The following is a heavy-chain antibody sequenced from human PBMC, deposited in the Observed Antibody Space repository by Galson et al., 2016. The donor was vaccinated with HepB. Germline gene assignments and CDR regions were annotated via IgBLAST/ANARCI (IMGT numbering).Heavy chain of an antibody. V-gene: IGHV3-23*01. CDR3: AKVDCGGDCKRFDY. D-gene: IGHD2-21*02. CDR2: IGGDGAT. J-gene: IGHJ4*02. CDR1: GFTFTNNI. Sequence: SLRLSCAASGFTFTNNIMSWVRQAPGKGLEWVSTIGGDGATFYGDSVKGRFTISRDNSKNTLYLQMSSLRAEDTALYYCAKVDCGGDCKRFDYWGQGTLVTVSS.